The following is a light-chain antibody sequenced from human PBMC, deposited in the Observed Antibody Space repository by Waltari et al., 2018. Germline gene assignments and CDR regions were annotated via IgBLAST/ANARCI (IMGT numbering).Light chain of an antibody. V-gene: IGLV3-19*01. CDR2: AQN. CDR1: SLRSYS. Sequence: SSELTQDPAVSVALGQTVRITCQGDSLRSYSASWYQQKPGQAPVLVVYAQNGRPSGVPDRFSGSTSGNTASLTISGAQAEDEADYYCNSRDSSGNHLVFGGGTKVTVL. CDR3: NSRDSSGNHLV. J-gene: IGLJ2*01.